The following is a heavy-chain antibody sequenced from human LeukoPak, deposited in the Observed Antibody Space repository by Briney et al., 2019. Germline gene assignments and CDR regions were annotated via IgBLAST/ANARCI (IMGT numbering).Heavy chain of an antibody. Sequence: GASVKVSCKASGYTFTSYGISWVRQAPGQGLEWMGWISAYNGNTNYAQKLQGRVTMTRDTSTSTVYMELSSLRSEDTAVYYCARIAAAATPTFDYWGQGTLVTVSS. CDR2: ISAYNGNT. J-gene: IGHJ4*02. CDR3: ARIAAAATPTFDY. CDR1: GYTFTSYG. V-gene: IGHV1-18*01. D-gene: IGHD6-13*01.